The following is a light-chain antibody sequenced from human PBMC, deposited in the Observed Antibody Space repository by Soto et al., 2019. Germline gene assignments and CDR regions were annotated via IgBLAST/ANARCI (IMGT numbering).Light chain of an antibody. CDR1: QSVSSSY. CDR2: GAS. Sequence: EIVLTQSPCTLSLSPGERATLSCRASQSVSSSYLAWYQQKPGQAPRLLIYGASSRATGIPDRFSGSGSGTDFTLTISSLQSEDFTVYYCQQYNNWPPLTFGGGTKVDI. J-gene: IGKJ4*01. V-gene: IGKV3-20*01. CDR3: QQYNNWPPLT.